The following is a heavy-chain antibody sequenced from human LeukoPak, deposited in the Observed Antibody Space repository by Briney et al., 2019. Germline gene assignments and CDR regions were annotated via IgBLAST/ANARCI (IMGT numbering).Heavy chain of an antibody. D-gene: IGHD4-11*01. Sequence: GGSLRLSCAASGFTFSSYSMNWVRQAPGKGLEWVSYISSSSSTIYYADSVKGRFTISRDNAKNSLYLQMNSLRAEDTAVYYCARGGTVHCNWFDPWGQGTLVTVSS. J-gene: IGHJ5*02. CDR3: ARGGTVHCNWFDP. CDR2: ISSSSSTI. CDR1: GFTFSSYS. V-gene: IGHV3-48*01.